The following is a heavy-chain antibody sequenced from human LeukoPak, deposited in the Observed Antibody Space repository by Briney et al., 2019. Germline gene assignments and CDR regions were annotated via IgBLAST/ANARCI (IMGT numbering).Heavy chain of an antibody. CDR3: ARENRLGYCSSTSCLPFDY. CDR1: GGSFSGYY. J-gene: IGHJ4*02. V-gene: IGHV4-34*01. CDR2: INHSGST. Sequence: PSETLSLTCAVYGGSFSGYYWSWIRQPPGKGLEWIGEINHSGSTNYNPSLKSRVTISVDTSKNQFSLKLSSVTAVDTAVYYCARENRLGYCSSTSCLPFDYWGQGTLVTVSS. D-gene: IGHD2-2*01.